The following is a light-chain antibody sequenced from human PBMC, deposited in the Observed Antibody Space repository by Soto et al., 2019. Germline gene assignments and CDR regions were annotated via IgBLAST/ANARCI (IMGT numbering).Light chain of an antibody. CDR1: QTVSSSS. Sequence: EIVLTQSPGTLSLSPGESATLSCRASQTVSSSSVAWYQQKPGQAPRLLIYGASTRATGISDRFSGSGSGTYFTLTINRLEAEDFAVYYCQQRGGSPSWTFGQGTKVDIK. CDR3: QQRGGSPSWT. J-gene: IGKJ1*01. CDR2: GAS. V-gene: IGKV3-20*01.